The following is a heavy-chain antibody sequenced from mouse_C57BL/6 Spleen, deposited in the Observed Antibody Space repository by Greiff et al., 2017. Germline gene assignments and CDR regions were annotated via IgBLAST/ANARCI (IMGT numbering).Heavy chain of an antibody. CDR2: IYPGSGST. Sequence: VQLQQPGAELVKPGASVKMSCKASGYTFTSYWITWVKQRPGQGLEWIGDIYPGSGSTNYNEKFKSKATLTVDTSSSTAYMQLSSLTSEDSAVYYCARREGYDGYAMDYWGQGTSVTVSS. D-gene: IGHD2-2*01. CDR3: ARREGYDGYAMDY. V-gene: IGHV1-55*01. CDR1: GYTFTSYW. J-gene: IGHJ4*01.